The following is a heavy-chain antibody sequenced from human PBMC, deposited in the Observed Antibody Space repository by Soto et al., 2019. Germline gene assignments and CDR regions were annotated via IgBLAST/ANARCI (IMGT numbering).Heavy chain of an antibody. D-gene: IGHD6-13*01. Sequence: ASVKVSCKASGGTFSSYAISWVRQAPGQGLEWMGGIIPIFGTANYAQKFQGRVTITADESTSTAYMELSSLRSEDTAVYYCARDRRGSSTAGAFDIWGQGTMVTVSS. V-gene: IGHV1-69*13. J-gene: IGHJ3*02. CDR3: ARDRRGSSTAGAFDI. CDR1: GGTFSSYA. CDR2: IIPIFGTA.